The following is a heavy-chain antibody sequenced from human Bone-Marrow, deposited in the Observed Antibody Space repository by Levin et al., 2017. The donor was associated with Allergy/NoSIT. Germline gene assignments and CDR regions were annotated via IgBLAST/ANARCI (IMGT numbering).Heavy chain of an antibody. CDR1: GYSFSSYW. V-gene: IGHV5-51*01. Sequence: TGGSLRLSCKGSGYSFSSYWIGWVRQMPGKGLEWMGIISPRDSEATYGPSFQGHVTFSVDKSIRTAYLQWSSLRASDTAMYYCARPYSSSWFNAFDVWGQGTMVTVSS. CDR2: ISPRDSEA. J-gene: IGHJ3*01. CDR3: ARPYSSSWFNAFDV. D-gene: IGHD6-13*01.